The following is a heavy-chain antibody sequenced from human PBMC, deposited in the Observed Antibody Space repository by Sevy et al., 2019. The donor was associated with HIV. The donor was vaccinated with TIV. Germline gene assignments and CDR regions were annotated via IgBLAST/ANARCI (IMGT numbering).Heavy chain of an antibody. CDR3: ARDHSYYYDSSGYIDY. CDR1: GYTFTGYY. J-gene: IGHJ4*02. CDR2: INPNSGGT. V-gene: IGHV1-2*06. D-gene: IGHD3-22*01. Sequence: ASVKVSCKASGYTFTGYYMHWVRQAPGQGLEWMGRINPNSGGTNYAQTFQGRVTMTRDTSISTAYMELSRLRSDDTAVYYCARDHSYYYDSSGYIDYWGQGTLVTVSS.